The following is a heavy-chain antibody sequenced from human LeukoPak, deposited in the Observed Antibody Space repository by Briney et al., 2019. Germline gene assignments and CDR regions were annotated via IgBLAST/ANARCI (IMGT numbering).Heavy chain of an antibody. CDR1: GGSLSSYY. D-gene: IGHD3-22*01. J-gene: IGHJ4*02. CDR3: ARGSDYYDSSGYLQW. V-gene: IGHV4-59*01. CDR2: IYYSGST. Sequence: SETLSLTCTVSGGSLSSYYWSWIRQPPGKGLEWIGYIYYSGSTNYNPSLKSRVTISVDTSKNQFSLKLSSVTAADTAVYYCARGSDYYDSSGYLQWWGQGTLVTVSS.